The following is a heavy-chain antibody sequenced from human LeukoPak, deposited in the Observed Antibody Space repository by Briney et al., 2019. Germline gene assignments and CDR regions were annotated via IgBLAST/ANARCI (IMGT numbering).Heavy chain of an antibody. Sequence: GGSLRLSCAASGFTFSDYYMSWIRQAPGKGLEWVSYISSSGSTIYYADSVKGRFTISRDNAKNSLYLQMNSLRAEDTAVYYCARERIFSGYNYSMDVWGQGTTVTVSS. CDR3: ARERIFSGYNYSMDV. D-gene: IGHD7-27*01. J-gene: IGHJ6*02. CDR2: ISSSGSTI. CDR1: GFTFSDYY. V-gene: IGHV3-11*01.